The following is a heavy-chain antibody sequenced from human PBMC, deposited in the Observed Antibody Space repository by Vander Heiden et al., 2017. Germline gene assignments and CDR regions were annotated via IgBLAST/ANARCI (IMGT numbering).Heavy chain of an antibody. J-gene: IGHJ4*02. CDR3: AKERRWELLIDY. CDR1: GFPFSHYA. CDR2: ISGSGGST. Sequence: EVQLLESGGGLVQPGGSLRLSCPASGFPFSHYAMSRVPQAPGKGLEWVSAISGSGGSTYYADSVKGRFTISRDNSKNTLYLQMNSLRAEDTAVYYCAKERRWELLIDYWGQGTLVTVSS. V-gene: IGHV3-23*01. D-gene: IGHD1-26*01.